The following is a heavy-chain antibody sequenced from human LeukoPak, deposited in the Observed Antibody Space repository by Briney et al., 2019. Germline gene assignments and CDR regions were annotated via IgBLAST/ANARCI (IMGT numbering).Heavy chain of an antibody. CDR1: GFSVSNTY. V-gene: IGHV3-53*01. CDR3: AKNSFPFHLQVHSDY. D-gene: IGHD1-1*01. J-gene: IGHJ4*02. Sequence: GGSLRLSCAASGFSVSNTYMSWVRQAPGKGLEWVSIIYSGGNTYYADSVKGRFTISRDNSKNTLYLQMNRLRPEDTAVYYCAKNSFPFHLQVHSDYWGQGTLVTVSS. CDR2: IYSGGNT.